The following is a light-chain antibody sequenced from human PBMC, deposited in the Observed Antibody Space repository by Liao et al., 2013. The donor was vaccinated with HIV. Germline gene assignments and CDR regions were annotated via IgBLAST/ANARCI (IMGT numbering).Light chain of an antibody. Sequence: SSVLTQPPSVSVAPGKTARITCEGNNIGSKSVHWYQQKPGQAPVLVIYYDSDRPSGIPERFSGSNSGNTATLTISRVEAGDEADYYCQVWASSSDHVVFGGGTRLTVL. CDR2: YDS. CDR3: QVWASSSDHVV. V-gene: IGLV3-21*04. CDR1: NIGSKS. J-gene: IGLJ2*01.